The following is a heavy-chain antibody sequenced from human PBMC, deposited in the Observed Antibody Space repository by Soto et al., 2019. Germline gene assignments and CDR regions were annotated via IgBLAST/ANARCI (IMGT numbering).Heavy chain of an antibody. J-gene: IGHJ4*02. V-gene: IGHV4-39*01. D-gene: IGHD5-12*01. Sequence: PSETLSLTCSVSGDSIGSITNYWGWIRQPPGKGLELIGTIYHSGNTYYNPTLKSRVAISVDMSKNQFSLRLNSVTAADTAVYYCARHEWLKRWLVRQXWGQGALVTVSX. CDR2: IYHSGNT. CDR1: GDSIGSITNY. CDR3: ARHEWLKRWLVRQX.